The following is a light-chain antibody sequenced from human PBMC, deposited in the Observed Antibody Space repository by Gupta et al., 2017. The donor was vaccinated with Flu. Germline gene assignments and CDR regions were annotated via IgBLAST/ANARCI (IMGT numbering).Light chain of an antibody. Sequence: IVLTQSPGTLPLSPGERATLSCRASQTINRNLLAWFQQRPGQAPRLLIYGAYNRATDIPDRFSGSGSGTDFTLTISGLEPEDFAMYFCQQYEDPPVTFGQGTKVEVK. CDR1: QTINRNL. J-gene: IGKJ1*01. CDR2: GAY. V-gene: IGKV3-20*01. CDR3: QQYEDPPVT.